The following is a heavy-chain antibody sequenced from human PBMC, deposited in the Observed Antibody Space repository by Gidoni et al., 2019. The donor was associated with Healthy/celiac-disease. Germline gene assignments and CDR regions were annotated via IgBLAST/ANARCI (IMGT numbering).Heavy chain of an antibody. CDR1: GGSISSYY. CDR2: IYYSGST. V-gene: IGHV4-59*01. J-gene: IGHJ4*02. CDR3: ARVNHVAPDY. D-gene: IGHD2-21*01. Sequence: QVQLQESGPGLVKPSETLSLTCTVSGGSISSYYWSWIRQPPGKGLEWIGYIYYSGSTNYNPSLKSRVTISVDTSKNQFSLKLSSVTAADTAVYYCARVNHVAPDYWGQGTLVTVSS.